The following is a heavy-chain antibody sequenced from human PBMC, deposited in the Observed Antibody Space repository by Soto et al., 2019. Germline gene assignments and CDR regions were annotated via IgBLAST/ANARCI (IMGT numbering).Heavy chain of an antibody. D-gene: IGHD5-18*01. CDR2: IYYSGST. J-gene: IGHJ4*02. CDR1: GDSMSTYY. CDR3: AGRYSYGSFFDY. V-gene: IGHV4-59*12. Sequence: SETLSLTCTVSGDSMSTYYWSWIRQPPGKGLEWIGYIYYSGSTNYNPSLKSRVAISVDTSKNQFSLRLSSVTAADTAVYYCAGRYSYGSFFDYWGQGALVTV.